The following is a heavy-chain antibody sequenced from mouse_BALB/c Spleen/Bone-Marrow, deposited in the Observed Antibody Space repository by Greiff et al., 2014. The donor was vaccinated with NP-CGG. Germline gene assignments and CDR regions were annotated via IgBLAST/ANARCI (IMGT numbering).Heavy chain of an antibody. J-gene: IGHJ1*01. D-gene: IGHD2-10*02. CDR2: ISSGGSYT. Sequence: EVKLVESGGDLVKPGGSLKLSCAASGFAFSSYGMSWVRQTPDKRLEWVATISSGGSYTYYPGSVKGRFTISRDNAKNTLYLEMSRLKSDDTAIYYCAGRRYRNPCWYNDVWSAGTTGTVTS. CDR3: AGRRYRNPCWYNDV. CDR1: GFAFSSYG. V-gene: IGHV5-6*02.